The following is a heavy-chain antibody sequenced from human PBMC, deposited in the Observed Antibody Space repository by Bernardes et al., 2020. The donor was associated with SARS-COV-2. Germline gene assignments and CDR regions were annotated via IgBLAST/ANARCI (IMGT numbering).Heavy chain of an antibody. CDR1: GFTFSSYA. CDR3: VKEVVVVVANDAFDI. D-gene: IGHD2-15*01. Sequence: GGSLRLSCSASGFTFSSYAMHWVRQAPGKGLEYVSAISSNGGSTYYADSVKGRFTVSRDNSKNTLYLQMSSLRAEDTAVYYCVKEVVVVVANDAFDIWGQGTMVTVSS. J-gene: IGHJ3*02. CDR2: ISSNGGST. V-gene: IGHV3-64D*06.